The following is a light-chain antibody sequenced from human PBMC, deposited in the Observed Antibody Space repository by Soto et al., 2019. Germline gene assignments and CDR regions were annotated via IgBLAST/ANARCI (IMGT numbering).Light chain of an antibody. Sequence: QSALTQPASVSGSPGQSITISCTGTSSDVGSYNYVSWYQHHPGKAPQLIISDVSNRPSGVSNRFSGSKSGNTASLTISGLQAEDEADYYCSSYTSSNTPVVFGGGTKLTVL. CDR2: DVS. CDR3: SSYTSSNTPVV. J-gene: IGLJ2*01. CDR1: SSDVGSYNY. V-gene: IGLV2-14*03.